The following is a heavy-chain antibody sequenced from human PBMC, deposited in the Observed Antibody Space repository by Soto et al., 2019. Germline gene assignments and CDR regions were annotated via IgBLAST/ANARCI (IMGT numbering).Heavy chain of an antibody. V-gene: IGHV3-11*01. D-gene: IGHD2-2*01. CDR2: ISGSGSTI. J-gene: IGHJ1*01. Sequence: QVQLVESGAGLARPGGSLRLSGAASGFTFINYYLSWLRQPRGKGLEWVSHISGSGSTIYFSDSVKGRFTISRDNAKNSLYLQMNSLRAEDTAVYYCARDCSSSSCYGYFQHWGQGTRVTVSS. CDR3: ARDCSSSSCYGYFQH. CDR1: GFTFINYY.